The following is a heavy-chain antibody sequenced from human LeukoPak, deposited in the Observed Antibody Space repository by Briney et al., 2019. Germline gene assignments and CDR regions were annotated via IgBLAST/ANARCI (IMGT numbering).Heavy chain of an antibody. J-gene: IGHJ4*02. V-gene: IGHV4-30-2*01. CDR3: ARIQLWSFFDY. CDR2: IYHSGST. Sequence: NSSETLSLTCAASGGSISSGGYSWSWIRQPPGKGLEWIGYIYHSGSTYYNPSLKSRVTISVDRSKNQFSLKPSSVTAADTAVYYCARIQLWSFFDYWGQGTLVTVSS. D-gene: IGHD5-18*01. CDR1: GGSISSGGYS.